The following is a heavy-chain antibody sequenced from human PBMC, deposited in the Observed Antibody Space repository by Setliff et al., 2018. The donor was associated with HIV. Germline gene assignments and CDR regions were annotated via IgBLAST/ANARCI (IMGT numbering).Heavy chain of an antibody. CDR2: VHYSGSI. D-gene: IGHD3-3*01. CDR3: ARPSLGIGGGSMFNN. V-gene: IGHV4-59*04. CDR1: GGSISSYY. J-gene: IGHJ4*02. Sequence: SETLSLTCTVSGGSISSYYWSWIRQPPGKGLEWIANVHYSGSIYFNPSLRSRVAISVDTSHNQFSLRLRSVTAADTAVYYCARPSLGIGGGSMFNNWGQGTLVTVSS.